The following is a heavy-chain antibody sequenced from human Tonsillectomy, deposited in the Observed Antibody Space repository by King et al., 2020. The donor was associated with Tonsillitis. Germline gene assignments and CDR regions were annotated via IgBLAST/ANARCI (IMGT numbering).Heavy chain of an antibody. CDR1: GFTFSMHW. CDR3: AREVAAAGRSLDY. Sequence: VQLVESGGGLVQPGGSLRLSCAVSGFTFSMHWMHWVRQASGTGLVWVSRIHSDGSSTTYACSVKGRFTISRDNAKNTLYLEMNSLRAEDTAVYYCAREVAAAGRSLDYWGQGTLVTVSS. J-gene: IGHJ4*02. D-gene: IGHD6-13*01. V-gene: IGHV3-74*03. CDR2: IHSDGSST.